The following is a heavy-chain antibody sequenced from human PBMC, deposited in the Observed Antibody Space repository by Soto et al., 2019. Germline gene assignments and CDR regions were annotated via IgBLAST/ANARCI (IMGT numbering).Heavy chain of an antibody. V-gene: IGHV4-61*08. CDR1: CAYPKSGVYY. CDR2: IYYKWDT. Sequence: SEILYSTCSVSCAYPKSGVYYWSWVRQPPGRQLEWIGSIYYKWDTNSNPSHRGRVTISEDTSTNQVSVTGKSETAADTADYFCARANCVRCPFDLWGQGTLVSVS. CDR3: ARANCVRCPFDL. J-gene: IGHJ4*02. D-gene: IGHD1-1*01.